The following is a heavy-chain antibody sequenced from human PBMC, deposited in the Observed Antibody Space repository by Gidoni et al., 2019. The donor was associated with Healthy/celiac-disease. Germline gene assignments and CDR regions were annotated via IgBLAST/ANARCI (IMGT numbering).Heavy chain of an antibody. CDR2: IYPGDSDT. J-gene: IGHJ3*02. CDR1: GYSFPSYW. CDR3: ARHLSPGTVAGDALDI. V-gene: IGHV5-51*01. D-gene: IGHD6-19*01. Sequence: EVQLVQSGAEVKKPGESLKISCQGSGYSFPSYWIGWVRRMPGKGLAWMGFIYPGDSDTRYSPSFEGQVTISADKSISTAYLQWSRLKASDTAMYYWARHLSPGTVAGDALDIWGQGTMVTVSS.